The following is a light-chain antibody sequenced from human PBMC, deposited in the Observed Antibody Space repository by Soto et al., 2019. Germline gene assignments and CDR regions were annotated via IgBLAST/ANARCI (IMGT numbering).Light chain of an antibody. CDR2: SNN. CDR3: GAWDDSLNGYV. CDR1: SSNIGSYI. Sequence: QSVLTPPPSASGTPGQRVTISCSGSSSNIGSYIVNWYQHLPGTAPKLLIYSNNQRPSGVPDRFSGSKSGTSASLAISGLQSEDEADYYCGAWDDSLNGYVFGTGTKLTVL. V-gene: IGLV1-44*01. J-gene: IGLJ1*01.